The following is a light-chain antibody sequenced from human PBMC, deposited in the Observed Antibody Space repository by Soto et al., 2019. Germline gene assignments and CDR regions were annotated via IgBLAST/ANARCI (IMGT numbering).Light chain of an antibody. CDR2: GAS. J-gene: IGKJ1*01. V-gene: IGKV3-20*01. CDR3: QQYDRSPRT. Sequence: EIVLTQSPGTLSLSPGERATLSCRASQSVNSVYLAWYQQKPGQAPRLLIYGASSRATGIPDRFSGSGSGTEFTLTISRLDPEDFAVYFCQQYDRSPRTFGQGTKVEIK. CDR1: QSVNSVY.